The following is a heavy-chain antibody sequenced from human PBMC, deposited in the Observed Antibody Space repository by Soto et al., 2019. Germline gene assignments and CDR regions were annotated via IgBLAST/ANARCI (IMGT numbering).Heavy chain of an antibody. Sequence: PGESLKISCKGYAYTFTTYWIGWVRQMPGKGLQWMGLIYPGDSDTRYSPSFQGQVTISADKSINTAYLQWSSLKASDTAMYYCTRRPTGGTTNFENQPLDYWGQGTLVTVSS. CDR1: AYTFTTYW. CDR3: TRRPTGGTTNFENQPLDY. D-gene: IGHD1-26*01. V-gene: IGHV5-51*01. CDR2: IYPGDSDT. J-gene: IGHJ4*02.